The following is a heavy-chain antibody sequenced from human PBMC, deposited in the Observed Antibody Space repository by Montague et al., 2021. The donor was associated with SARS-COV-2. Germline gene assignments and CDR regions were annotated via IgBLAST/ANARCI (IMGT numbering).Heavy chain of an antibody. CDR3: ARGSGYSGYALAY. CDR2: IYYSGGANYYPSRGT. D-gene: IGHD5-12*01. Sequence: SETLSLTCAVYGGSFGDDHWSWIRQPPGKGLEYIGYIYYSGGANYYPSRGTNYNPSFENRVAISLDTSKNQFSLNLSPVTTADTAVYYRARGSGYSGYALAYWGQGTLVTVSS. V-gene: IGHV4-59*01. J-gene: IGHJ4*02. CDR1: GGSFGDDH.